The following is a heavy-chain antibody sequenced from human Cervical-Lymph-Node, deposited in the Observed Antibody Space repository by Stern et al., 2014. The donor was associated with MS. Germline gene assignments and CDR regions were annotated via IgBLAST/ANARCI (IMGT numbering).Heavy chain of an antibody. CDR1: GFSFDFSGQA. Sequence: QITLKESGPTLVKPTQTLTLTCSFSGFSFDFSGQALAWIRQPPGKALEWLTFMYWYDDKRYNPSLKSRLAITRSTSRRQVFLTMTNMDPSDTATYFCAHFQSGGHGLDVWGRGTTVIVS. CDR2: MYWYDDK. CDR3: AHFQSGGHGLDV. V-gene: IGHV2-5*01. J-gene: IGHJ6*02. D-gene: IGHD3-16*01.